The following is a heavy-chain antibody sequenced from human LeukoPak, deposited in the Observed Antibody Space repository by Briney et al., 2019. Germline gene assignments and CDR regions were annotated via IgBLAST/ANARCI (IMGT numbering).Heavy chain of an antibody. D-gene: IGHD2-15*01. J-gene: IGHJ2*01. Sequence: SETLSLTCTVSGGSISSYYWSWIRQPPGKGLEWIGYIYYSGSTNYNPSLKSRVTISVDTSKNQFSLKLSSVTAADTAVYYCARVDPLYCSGGSCYDWYFDLWGRGTLVTVSS. CDR2: IYYSGST. CDR3: ARVDPLYCSGGSCYDWYFDL. V-gene: IGHV4-59*01. CDR1: GGSISSYY.